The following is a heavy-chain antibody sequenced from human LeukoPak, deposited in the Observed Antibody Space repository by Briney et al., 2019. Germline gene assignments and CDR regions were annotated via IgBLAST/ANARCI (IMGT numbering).Heavy chain of an antibody. CDR2: IYYSGST. CDR1: GGSISSGGYY. Sequence: SQTLSLTCTVSGGSISSGGYYWSWIRQHPGKGLEWIGYIYYSGSTYYNPSLKSRVTISVDTSKNQFSLKLSSVTAADTAVYYCARRYNWNPGWFDPWGQGTLVTVSS. CDR3: ARRYNWNPGWFDP. V-gene: IGHV4-31*03. J-gene: IGHJ5*02. D-gene: IGHD1-20*01.